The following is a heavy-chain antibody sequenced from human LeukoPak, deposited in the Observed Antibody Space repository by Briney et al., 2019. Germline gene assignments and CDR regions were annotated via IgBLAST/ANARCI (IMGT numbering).Heavy chain of an antibody. CDR1: RFTFSSYA. CDR2: ISGSGGST. CDR3: AKARGTVVPPFDY. J-gene: IGHJ4*02. Sequence: QPGGSLRLSCAASRFTFSSYAMGWVRQAPGKGLEWGSGISGSGGSTYYADSVKGRFTISRDNSKNTLYLQMNSLRAEDTAVYYCAKARGTVVPPFDYWGQGTLVTVSS. D-gene: IGHD3-22*01. V-gene: IGHV3-23*01.